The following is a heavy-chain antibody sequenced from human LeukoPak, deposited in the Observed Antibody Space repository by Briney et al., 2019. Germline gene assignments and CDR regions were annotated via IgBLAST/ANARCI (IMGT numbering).Heavy chain of an antibody. CDR3: AREEDSSAIRSSDGMDV. Sequence: PGGSLRLSCAASGFTFSSYTMNWVRQAPGKGLEWVSCISKGSDYTYYADSVKGRFTISRDNAKNSVDLQMNSPRAEDTALYYCAREEDSSAIRSSDGMDVWGQGTTVTVSS. J-gene: IGHJ6*02. V-gene: IGHV3-21*01. D-gene: IGHD6-6*01. CDR2: ISKGSDYT. CDR1: GFTFSSYT.